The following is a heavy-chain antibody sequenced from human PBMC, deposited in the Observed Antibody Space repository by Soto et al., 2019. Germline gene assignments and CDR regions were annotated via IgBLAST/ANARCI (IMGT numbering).Heavy chain of an antibody. CDR3: ARSYCSSTSCRQLDV. CDR1: GYTFTSYD. D-gene: IGHD2-2*01. V-gene: IGHV1-8*01. CDR2: MNPNSGNT. J-gene: IGHJ6*04. Sequence: QVQLVQSGAEVKKPGASVKVSCKASGYTFTSYDINWVRQATGLGLEWMGWMNPNSGNTGYAQNFQGRVTMTRDTSINTAYMELSSLRSEDTVVYFCARSYCSSTSCRQLDVWGKGTTVTVSS.